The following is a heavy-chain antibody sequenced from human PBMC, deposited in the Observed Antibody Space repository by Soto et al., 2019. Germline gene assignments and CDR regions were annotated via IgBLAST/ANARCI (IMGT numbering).Heavy chain of an antibody. V-gene: IGHV4-30-4*01. CDR2: FHSSGAT. Sequence: SETLSLTCTVSGGSISSADYYWSWIRQPPGKGLEWIGYFHSSGATYKDPSLKSRVTISVDTSRNQISLKLDSVTAADTAVYYCASIWFGDFDYWGHGTLVTVSS. CDR1: GGSISSADYY. J-gene: IGHJ4*01. D-gene: IGHD3-10*01. CDR3: ASIWFGDFDY.